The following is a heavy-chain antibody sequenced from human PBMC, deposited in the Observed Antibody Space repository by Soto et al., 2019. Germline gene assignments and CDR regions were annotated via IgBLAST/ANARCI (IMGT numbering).Heavy chain of an antibody. CDR3: ARGDSTDCSNGVCYFFYNHDMDV. CDR1: GYSFTDYH. D-gene: IGHD2-8*01. J-gene: IGHJ6*02. CDR2: INPKSGGT. Sequence: ASVKVSCKASGYSFTDYHIHWVRQAPGQGLEWLGRINPKSGGTSTAQKFQGWVTMTTDTSISTASMELTRLTSDDTAIYYCARGDSTDCSNGVCYFFYNHDMDVWGQGTTVTVSS. V-gene: IGHV1-2*04.